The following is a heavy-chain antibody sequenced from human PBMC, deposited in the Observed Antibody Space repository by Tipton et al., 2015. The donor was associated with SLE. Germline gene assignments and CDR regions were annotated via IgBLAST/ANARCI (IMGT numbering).Heavy chain of an antibody. Sequence: SLRLSCAASGFTFSSYGMHWVRPAPGKGLEWVAFIRYDGSNKYYADSVKGRFTISRDNSKNTLYLQMNSLRAEDTAVYYCAKDGDYYDSSGSYYFDYWGQGTLVTVSS. J-gene: IGHJ4*02. CDR3: AKDGDYYDSSGSYYFDY. CDR1: GFTFSSYG. D-gene: IGHD3-22*01. V-gene: IGHV3-30*02. CDR2: IRYDGSNK.